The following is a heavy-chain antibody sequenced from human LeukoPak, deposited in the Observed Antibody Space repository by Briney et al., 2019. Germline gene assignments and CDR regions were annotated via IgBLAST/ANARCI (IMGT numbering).Heavy chain of an antibody. CDR2: IYYSGST. D-gene: IGHD6-19*01. CDR1: GGSISSGDYY. CDR3: AKTVAGYWYFDL. Sequence: SETLSLTCTVSGGSISSGDYYWSWIRQPPGKGLEWIGYIYYSGSTNYNPSLKSRVTISVDTSKNQFSLKLSSVTAADTAVYYCAKTVAGYWYFDLWGRGTLVTVSS. J-gene: IGHJ2*01. V-gene: IGHV4-30-4*01.